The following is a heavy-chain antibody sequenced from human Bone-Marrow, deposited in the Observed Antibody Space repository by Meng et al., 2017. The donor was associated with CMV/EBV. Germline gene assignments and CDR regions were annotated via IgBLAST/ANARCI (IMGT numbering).Heavy chain of an antibody. Sequence: FTFSSYTMSWVRQAPGKGLEWVSAISGSGGSTSYADSVKGRFTFSRDNSKNTLYLQMNSLRAEDTAVYYCAKDGLVGATRPEYFQHWGQGTLVTVSS. D-gene: IGHD1-26*01. CDR1: FTFSSYT. CDR2: ISGSGGST. V-gene: IGHV3-23*01. CDR3: AKDGLVGATRPEYFQH. J-gene: IGHJ1*01.